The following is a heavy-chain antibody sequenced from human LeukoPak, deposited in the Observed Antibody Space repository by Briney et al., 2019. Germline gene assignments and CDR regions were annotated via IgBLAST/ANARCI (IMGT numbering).Heavy chain of an antibody. D-gene: IGHD3-9*01. Sequence: GGSLRLSCAASGFTVSSNYMSWVRQAPGKGLEWVSVIYSGGSTYYADSVKGRFTISRDNAKNTLYLQMNSLRAEDTAAYYCARDRSSGFDILTGYGYWGQGTLVTVSS. CDR3: ARDRSSGFDILTGYGY. CDR2: IYSGGST. J-gene: IGHJ4*02. V-gene: IGHV3-53*01. CDR1: GFTVSSNY.